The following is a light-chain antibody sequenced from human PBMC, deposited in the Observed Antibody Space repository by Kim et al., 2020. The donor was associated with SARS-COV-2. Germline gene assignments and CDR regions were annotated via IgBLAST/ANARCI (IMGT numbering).Light chain of an antibody. V-gene: IGKV3-11*01. J-gene: IGKJ4*01. CDR1: QSVNRY. CDR2: DAS. CDR3: LQRSSWPT. Sequence: VLTQSPATLSLSPGERATLSCRASQSVNRYLAWYQQRPGQAPRRLIYDASNRATGVPARFSGSGSGTDFTLTISSLEPEDFAVYYCLQRSSWPTFGAGTKVDIK.